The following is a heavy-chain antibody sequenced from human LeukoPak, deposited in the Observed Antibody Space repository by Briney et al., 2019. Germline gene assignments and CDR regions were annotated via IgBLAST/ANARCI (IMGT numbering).Heavy chain of an antibody. V-gene: IGHV4-30-4*01. CDR2: INNSGNK. CDR3: ARDGYNYGGRLLDY. D-gene: IGHD5-18*01. CDR1: GGSINSDDY. J-gene: IGHJ4*02. Sequence: SQTLSLTCTFSGGSINSDDYWSWIRQPPGKGLEWIGHINNSGNKYYNPSLRSRVTISVDTSRNQFSLMLNSVTAADTAMYYCARDGYNYGGRLLDYWGQGTLVTVSS.